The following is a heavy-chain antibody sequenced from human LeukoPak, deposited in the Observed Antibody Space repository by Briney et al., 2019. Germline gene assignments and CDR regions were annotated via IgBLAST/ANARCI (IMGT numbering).Heavy chain of an antibody. CDR2: IWYDGSKK. D-gene: IGHD1-26*01. CDR1: GFTFSSYR. CDR3: AREGGLRGQMPYMGYYFDY. J-gene: IGHJ4*02. V-gene: IGHV3-33*01. Sequence: PGGSLRLSCAPSGFTFSSYRMHWVRQAPGKGLEWGAVIWYDGSKKYYPESVKGRFTISRDNSKNTLYLQMNSLRAEDTAVYYCAREGGLRGQMPYMGYYFDYWGQGTLVTVSS.